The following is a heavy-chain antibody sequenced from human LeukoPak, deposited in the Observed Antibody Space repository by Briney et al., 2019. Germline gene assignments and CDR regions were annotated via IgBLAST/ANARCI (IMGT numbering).Heavy chain of an antibody. CDR2: FSHSGST. J-gene: IGHJ4*02. CDR3: AGQNIPTPHDY. D-gene: IGHD2-2*02. Sequence: ASETLSLTCTVPGGSINSGGYYWTWIRQPPGEGLEWIAYFSHSGSTFYNPSLKSRVTISLDTSKNQFSLNLRSVTAADTAVYYCAGQNIPTPHDYWGQGTQVTVSS. V-gene: IGHV4-30-2*01. CDR1: GGSINSGGYY.